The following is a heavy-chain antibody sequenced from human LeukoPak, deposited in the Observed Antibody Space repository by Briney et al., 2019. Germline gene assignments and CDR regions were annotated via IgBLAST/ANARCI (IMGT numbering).Heavy chain of an antibody. D-gene: IGHD3-3*01. CDR1: GFTFSSYW. J-gene: IGHJ5*02. CDR3: ARSPVGWFPNWFDP. V-gene: IGHV3-74*01. CDR2: INSDGSST. Sequence: PGGSLRLSCAASGFTFSSYWMHWVRQAPGKGLVWVSRINSDGSSTSYADSVKGRFTISGDNAKNTLYLQMNSLRAEDTAVYYCARSPVGWFPNWFDPWGQGTLVTVSS.